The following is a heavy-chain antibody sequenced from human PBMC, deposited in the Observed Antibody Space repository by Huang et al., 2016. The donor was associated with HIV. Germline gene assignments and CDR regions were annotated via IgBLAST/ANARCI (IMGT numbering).Heavy chain of an antibody. J-gene: IGHJ4*02. Sequence: HVQLQQWGAGLLQPSETLSLTCAVNGGSFSDYYWTWIRQPPGKGLEWSGEINHSGTTNYNPARKSRVTMSIDTSRRQCSLKVRSVTAADTAVYYCARTLWLYGDYGYFDYWGQGTLVTVSS. D-gene: IGHD4-17*01. CDR3: ARTLWLYGDYGYFDY. V-gene: IGHV4-34*01. CDR2: INHSGTT. CDR1: GGSFSDYY.